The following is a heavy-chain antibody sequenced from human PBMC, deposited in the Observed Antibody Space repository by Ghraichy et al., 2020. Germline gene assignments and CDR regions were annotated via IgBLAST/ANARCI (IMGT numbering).Heavy chain of an antibody. Sequence: SVKVSCKASGGTFSSYAISWVRQAPGQGLEWMGGIIPIFGTANYAQKFQGRVTITADESTSTAYMELSSLRSEDTAVYYCARVGTHYGDIDYWGQGTLVTVSS. CDR1: GGTFSSYA. CDR2: IIPIFGTA. CDR3: ARVGTHYGDIDY. J-gene: IGHJ4*02. V-gene: IGHV1-69*13. D-gene: IGHD4-17*01.